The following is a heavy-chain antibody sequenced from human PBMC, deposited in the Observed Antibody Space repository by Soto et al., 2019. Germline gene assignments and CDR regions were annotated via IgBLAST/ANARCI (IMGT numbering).Heavy chain of an antibody. V-gene: IGHV1-18*01. Sequence: QAQLVQSGAEVKKPGASVKVACTASEDIFNNFGIIWVRQAPGQGLEWLGWVSYYNGNTNYAHRLQGRVFMTTDTATSTAYLELRSLTFNDTAVYYCARDLTRFCSGGSCPFSMWGQGTQVIVSS. D-gene: IGHD2-15*01. CDR3: ARDLTRFCSGGSCPFSM. CDR2: VSYYNGNT. J-gene: IGHJ4*02. CDR1: EDIFNNFG.